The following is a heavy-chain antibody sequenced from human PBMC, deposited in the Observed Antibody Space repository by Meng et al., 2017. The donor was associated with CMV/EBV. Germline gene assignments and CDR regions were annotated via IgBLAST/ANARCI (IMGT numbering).Heavy chain of an antibody. CDR3: ARDIRGYCSSTSCPLSSWYYGMDV. CDR1: GYTFTSYY. V-gene: IGHV1-46*01. D-gene: IGHD2-2*01. J-gene: IGHJ6*02. CDR2: INPSGGST. Sequence: ASVKVSCKASGYTFTSYYMHWVRQAPGQGLEWMGIINPSGGSTSYAQKFQGRVTMTRDTSTSTVYMELNSLRSEDTAVYYCARDIRGYCSSTSCPLSSWYYGMDVWGQGTTVTVSS.